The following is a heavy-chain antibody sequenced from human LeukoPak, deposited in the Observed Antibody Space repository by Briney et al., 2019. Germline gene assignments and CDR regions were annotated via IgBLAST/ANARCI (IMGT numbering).Heavy chain of an antibody. Sequence: GGSLRLSCVVSGSTFTYWMQWVRQAPGKGLEWVATLKQDGSGKYYMDSVKGRLTIFGDIARKSMLLQMNSLRVEDVATYYCTGTGWPDWGQGTLVAVSS. CDR2: LKQDGSGK. J-gene: IGHJ4*02. V-gene: IGHV3-7*01. CDR1: GSTFTYW. D-gene: IGHD6-19*01. CDR3: TGTGWPD.